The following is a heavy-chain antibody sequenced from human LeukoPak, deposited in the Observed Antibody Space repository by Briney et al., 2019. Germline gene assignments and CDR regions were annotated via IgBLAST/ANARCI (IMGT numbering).Heavy chain of an antibody. CDR3: AREEYSSSYVDY. CDR2: IYYSGST. D-gene: IGHD6-6*01. CDR1: GGSISSGGYY. V-gene: IGHV4-31*11. Sequence: PSETLSLTCGVDGGSISSGGYYWSWIRQHPGKGLEWIGYIYYSGSTYYNPSLKSRVTISVDTSKNQFSLKLSSVTAADTAVYYCAREEYSSSYVDYWGQGTLVTVSS. J-gene: IGHJ4*02.